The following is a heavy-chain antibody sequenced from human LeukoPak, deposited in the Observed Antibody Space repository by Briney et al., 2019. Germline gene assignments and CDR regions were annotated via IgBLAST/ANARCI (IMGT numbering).Heavy chain of an antibody. J-gene: IGHJ5*02. CDR3: ARDGGDCSGGSCYFIQPPMSGWFDP. CDR1: GGSISSSNW. V-gene: IGHV4-4*02. D-gene: IGHD2-15*01. Sequence: PSGTLSLTCAVSGGSISSSNWWSWVRQPPGKGLEWIGEINHSGSTNYNPSLKSRVTISVDTSKNQFSLKLSSVTAADTAVYYCARDGGDCSGGSCYFIQPPMSGWFDPWGQGTLVTVSS. CDR2: INHSGST.